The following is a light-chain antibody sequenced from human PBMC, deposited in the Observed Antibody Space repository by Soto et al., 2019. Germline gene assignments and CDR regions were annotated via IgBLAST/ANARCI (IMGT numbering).Light chain of an antibody. V-gene: IGKV3-20*01. J-gene: IGKJ1*01. CDR2: DSS. CDR3: QQYDISPWT. Sequence: EMVLTKYPDTLSLSPGERSTLSCRASQSISSYLAWYQQKRGQAPRLLIYDSSTRATGFPDRFSGSGSGTDFTLTIIRLEPEDFAVYYCQQYDISPWTFGQGTKVDTK. CDR1: QSISSY.